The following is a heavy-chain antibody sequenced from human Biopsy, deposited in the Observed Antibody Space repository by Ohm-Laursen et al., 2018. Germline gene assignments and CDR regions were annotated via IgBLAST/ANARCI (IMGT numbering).Heavy chain of an antibody. Sequence: QTLSLTCAVYGESFNGYYWSWIRQTPGKGLEWIGEINHSGRTNYNPSLKSRVTISVGTSKNQFSLKVRSVTAADTAVYYCVRGVDYYDPYHYYALDVWGQGTTVTVSS. CDR3: VRGVDYYDPYHYYALDV. CDR2: INHSGRT. CDR1: GESFNGYY. D-gene: IGHD3-22*01. V-gene: IGHV4-34*01. J-gene: IGHJ6*02.